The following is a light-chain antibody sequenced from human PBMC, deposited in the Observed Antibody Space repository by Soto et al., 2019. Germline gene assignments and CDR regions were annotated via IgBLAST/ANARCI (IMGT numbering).Light chain of an antibody. CDR3: SSYTSSSTLGVV. Sequence: QPVLTQPASVSGSPGQSITISCTGTSSDVGGYNYVSWYQQQTGKAPKLMIYDVSNRPSGVSNRFSGSKSGNTASLTISGLQAEDEADYYCSSYTSSSTLGVVFGGGTKLTVL. V-gene: IGLV2-14*01. J-gene: IGLJ2*01. CDR2: DVS. CDR1: SSDVGGYNY.